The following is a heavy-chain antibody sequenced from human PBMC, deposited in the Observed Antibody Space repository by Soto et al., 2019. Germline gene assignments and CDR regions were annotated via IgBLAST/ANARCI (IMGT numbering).Heavy chain of an antibody. V-gene: IGHV4-59*08. CDR1: GGSISSYY. Sequence: ETLSLTCPNSGGSISSYYWSWFRQPPGKGLEWIGNIYYSGSTNYNPSLKSRVTISVDTSKNQFSLKLSSVTAADTAVYYSVRAQSMYYYGSGSFDYWGQGTLVTVSS. CDR3: VRAQSMYYYGSGSFDY. J-gene: IGHJ4*02. D-gene: IGHD3-10*01. CDR2: IYYSGST.